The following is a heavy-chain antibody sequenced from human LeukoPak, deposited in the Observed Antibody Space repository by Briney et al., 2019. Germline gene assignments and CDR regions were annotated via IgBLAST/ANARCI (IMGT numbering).Heavy chain of an antibody. Sequence: GGSLRHSCAASGFTFSSYAMSWVRQAPGKGLEWVSSISSTSTSIYHADSVKGRFTISRDNTKNSLYLQMDSLRAEDTAVYYCARGFRAFDFWAQGTMVTVSS. V-gene: IGHV3-21*01. CDR1: GFTFSSYA. J-gene: IGHJ3*01. CDR2: ISSTSTSI. CDR3: ARGFRAFDF.